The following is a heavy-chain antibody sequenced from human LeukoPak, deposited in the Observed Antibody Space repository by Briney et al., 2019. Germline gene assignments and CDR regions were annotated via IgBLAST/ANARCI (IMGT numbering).Heavy chain of an antibody. V-gene: IGHV3-23*01. CDR2: ISNSAGSI. CDR1: GFTFSGYA. Sequence: GGSPRLSCAASGFTFSGYAMRWVRQAPGKGLEWISAISNSAGSIYYADSVKGRFTISRDNSRNTLYLQMNSLRAEDTAVYYCAKVFQSYYMDVWGKGTTVTVSS. CDR3: AKVFQSYYMDV. J-gene: IGHJ6*03.